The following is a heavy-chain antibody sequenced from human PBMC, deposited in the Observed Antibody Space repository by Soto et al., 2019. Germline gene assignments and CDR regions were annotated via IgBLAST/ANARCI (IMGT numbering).Heavy chain of an antibody. CDR3: VKFRGRAYHYYYIDV. CDR1: GFSFSTYG. CDR2: YGGSGGST. Sequence: DVQLLESGGGLAQRGGSLRLSCAASGFSFSTYGMTWVRQAPGKGLEWVSYGGSGGSTYYADSVKGRFTISRDNSKNTLYLPVNSLRAEDTAVYYCVKFRGRAYHYYYIDVWGNGTTVTVSS. V-gene: IGHV3-23*01. D-gene: IGHD3-16*01. J-gene: IGHJ6*03.